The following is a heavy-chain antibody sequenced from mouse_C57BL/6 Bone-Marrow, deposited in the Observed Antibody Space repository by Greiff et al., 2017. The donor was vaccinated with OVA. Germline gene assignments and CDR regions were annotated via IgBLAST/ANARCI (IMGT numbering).Heavy chain of an antibody. Sequence: QVQLQQSGAELVRPGASVKLSCKASGYTFTDYYINWVKQRPGQGLEWIARIYPGSGNTYYNEKFKGKATLTAEKSSSTAYMQLSSLTSEDSAVYFCARGDDYGAMDYWGQGTSV. D-gene: IGHD2-4*01. CDR3: ARGDDYGAMDY. CDR2: IYPGSGNT. CDR1: GYTFTDYY. J-gene: IGHJ4*01. V-gene: IGHV1-76*01.